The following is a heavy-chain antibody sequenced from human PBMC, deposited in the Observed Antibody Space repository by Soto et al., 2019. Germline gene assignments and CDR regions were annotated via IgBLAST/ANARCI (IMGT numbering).Heavy chain of an antibody. CDR3: ARVDSSSSGGAINY. J-gene: IGHJ4*02. CDR1: GGTFSSYT. Sequence: ASVKASCKASGGTFSSYTISWVRQAPGQGLEWMGRIIPILGIANYAQKFQGRVTITADKSTSTAYMELSSLRSEDTAVYYCARVDSSSSGGAINYWGQGTLVTVSS. V-gene: IGHV1-69*02. CDR2: IIPILGIA. D-gene: IGHD6-6*01.